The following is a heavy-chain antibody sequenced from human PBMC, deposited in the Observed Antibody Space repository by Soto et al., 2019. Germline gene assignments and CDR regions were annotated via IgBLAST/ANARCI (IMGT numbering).Heavy chain of an antibody. Sequence: SETLSLTCTVFGYSISSGYYWSWIRQTPGKGLEWIGSISHSGTSFYNPSLRSRVTISMDTSNNPFSLKLNSLTATDTAVYYCARASGGHSGGGHWSDPWGQGTLVTVSS. CDR1: GYSISSGYY. V-gene: IGHV4-38-2*02. CDR3: ARASGGHSGGGHWSDP. J-gene: IGHJ5*02. D-gene: IGHD2-21*02. CDR2: ISHSGTS.